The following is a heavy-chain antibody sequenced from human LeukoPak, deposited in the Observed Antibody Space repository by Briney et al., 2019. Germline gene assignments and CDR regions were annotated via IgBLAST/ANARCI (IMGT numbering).Heavy chain of an antibody. CDR1: GFTVGYNY. J-gene: IGHJ4*02. V-gene: IGHV3-53*01. CDR2: IYNSGST. D-gene: IGHD3-3*01. CDR3: AKYLAITIFGVTVDY. Sequence: GGSLRLSCAASGFTVGYNYMTWVRQAPGKGLEWVAAIYNSGSTYYADSVKGRFTISRDNSKNTLYLQMNSLRAEDTAVYYCAKYLAITIFGVTVDYWGQGTLVTVSS.